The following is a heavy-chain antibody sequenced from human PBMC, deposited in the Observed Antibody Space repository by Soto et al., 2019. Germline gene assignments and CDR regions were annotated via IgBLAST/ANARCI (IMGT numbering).Heavy chain of an antibody. Sequence: SQTLSLTCTVSGDSVSSGRYSWTWIRQPPGKGLEWIGYIYLSGSTNYNPSLKSRVSISVDTSKNQFSLKLSSVTAADTAVYYCARDPGYGGRYDSWGRGTLVTVSS. D-gene: IGHD4-17*01. CDR2: IYLSGST. J-gene: IGHJ4*02. CDR1: GDSVSSGRYS. CDR3: ARDPGYGGRYDS. V-gene: IGHV4-61*01.